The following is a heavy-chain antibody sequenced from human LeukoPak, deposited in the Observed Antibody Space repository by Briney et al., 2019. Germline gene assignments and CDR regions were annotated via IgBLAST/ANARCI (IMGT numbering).Heavy chain of an antibody. V-gene: IGHV4-34*01. CDR2: INHSGST. CDR3: ARDKGEYYDSSGYLDY. J-gene: IGHJ4*02. Sequence: SETLSLTCAVYGGSFSGYYWSWIRQPPGKGLEWIGEINHSGSTNYNPPLKSRVTISVDTSKNQFSLKLSSVTAADTAMYYCARDKGEYYDSSGYLDYWGQGTLVTVSS. CDR1: GGSFSGYY. D-gene: IGHD3-22*01.